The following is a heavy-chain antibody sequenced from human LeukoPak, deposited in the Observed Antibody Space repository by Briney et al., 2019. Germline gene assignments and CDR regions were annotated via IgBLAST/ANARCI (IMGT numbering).Heavy chain of an antibody. V-gene: IGHV1-18*01. D-gene: IGHD4-17*01. CDR3: ARDPGTRDYGDYYFDY. CDR2: ISAYNGNT. CDR1: GYTFTSYG. Sequence: PGASVKVSCKASGYTFTSYGISWVRQAPGQGLEWMGWISAYNGNTNYAQKLQGRVTMTTDTSTSTAYMELRSLRSDDTAVYHCARDPGTRDYGDYYFDYWGQGTLVTVSS. J-gene: IGHJ4*02.